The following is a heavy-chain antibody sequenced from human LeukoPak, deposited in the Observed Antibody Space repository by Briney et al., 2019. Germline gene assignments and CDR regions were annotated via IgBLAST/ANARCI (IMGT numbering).Heavy chain of an antibody. V-gene: IGHV4-34*01. Sequence: PSETLSLTCAVYGGSFSSYYWSWIRQPPGKGLEWIGKINYSGSTNYNPSLKSRVTISVDMSKNQFSLKLSSVTAADTAVYYCARLIYYDSSGYWDYWGQGSLVTVSS. CDR3: ARLIYYDSSGYWDY. CDR2: INYSGST. D-gene: IGHD3-22*01. CDR1: GGSFSSYY. J-gene: IGHJ4*02.